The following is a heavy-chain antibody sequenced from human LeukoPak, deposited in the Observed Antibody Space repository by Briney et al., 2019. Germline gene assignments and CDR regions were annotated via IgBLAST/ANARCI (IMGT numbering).Heavy chain of an antibody. Sequence: GGSLRLSCAASGFTFNTHAMSWVRQAPGKGLEWVSGVGGSGDTTYYGDSVKGRFTISRDNSKNTLYLQMNSLGAEDTAVYYCAKGVHQLVYKYGMDVWGRGTTVTVSS. CDR1: GFTFNTHA. J-gene: IGHJ6*01. CDR3: AKGVHQLVYKYGMDV. D-gene: IGHD4/OR15-4a*01. V-gene: IGHV3-23*01. CDR2: VGGSGDTT.